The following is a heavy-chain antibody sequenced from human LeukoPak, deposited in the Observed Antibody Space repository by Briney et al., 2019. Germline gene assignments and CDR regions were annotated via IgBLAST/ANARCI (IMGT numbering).Heavy chain of an antibody. Sequence: GGSLTLSCAASGFSFSSYTMNWVRQAPGKGLEWVSIISSSSSYIYYADSVKGRFTISRDNAKNELYLQMNSLRVEDTAVYYCARDGRCGGDCYASWGQGTLVTASS. D-gene: IGHD2-21*02. CDR2: ISSSSSYI. J-gene: IGHJ4*02. CDR1: GFSFSSYT. V-gene: IGHV3-21*01. CDR3: ARDGRCGGDCYAS.